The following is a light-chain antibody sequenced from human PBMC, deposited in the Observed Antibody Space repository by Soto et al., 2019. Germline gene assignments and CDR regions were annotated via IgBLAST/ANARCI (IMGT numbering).Light chain of an antibody. CDR1: QTISSW. CDR3: QHYNSYSEV. V-gene: IGKV1-5*03. J-gene: IGKJ1*01. CDR2: KAS. Sequence: DIQITQSPSTLSGSVGDRVTITCRACQTISSWLAWYQQKPGKAPKLLIYKASTLKSGVPSRFSGSGSGTEFTLTIISLQPDDLATYYCQHYNSYSEVFGQGTKVELK.